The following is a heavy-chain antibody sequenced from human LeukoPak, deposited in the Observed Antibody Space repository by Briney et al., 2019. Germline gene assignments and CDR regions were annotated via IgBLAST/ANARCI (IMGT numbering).Heavy chain of an antibody. J-gene: IGHJ3*02. CDR3: ARDSSGYWVDAFDI. D-gene: IGHD3-22*01. CDR2: IYYSGNT. Sequence: PSETLSLTCNVSGGSISSGGYYWSWIRQHPGKGLEWIGYIYYSGNTYYNPSLKSRVTISVDTSKDQFSLKLSSVTAADTAVYYCARDSSGYWVDAFDIWGQGTMVTVSS. CDR1: GGSISSGGYY. V-gene: IGHV4-31*03.